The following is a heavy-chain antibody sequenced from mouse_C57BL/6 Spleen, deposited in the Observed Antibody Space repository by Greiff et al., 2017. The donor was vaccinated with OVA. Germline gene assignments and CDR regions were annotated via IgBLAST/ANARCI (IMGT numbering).Heavy chain of an antibody. CDR2: IDPSDSYT. Sequence: QVQLQQPGAELVKPGALVKLSCKASGYTFTSYWMQWVKQRPGQGLEWIGEIDPSDSYTNYNQKFKGKATLTVDTSSSTAYMQLSSLTSEDSAVYYCARSRHGSSPYAMDYWGQGTSVTVSS. CDR3: ARSRHGSSPYAMDY. V-gene: IGHV1-50*01. J-gene: IGHJ4*01. D-gene: IGHD1-1*01. CDR1: GYTFTSYW.